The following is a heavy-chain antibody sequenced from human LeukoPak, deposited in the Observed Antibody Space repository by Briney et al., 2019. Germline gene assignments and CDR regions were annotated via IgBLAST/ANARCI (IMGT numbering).Heavy chain of an antibody. D-gene: IGHD2-21*02. CDR1: GGSISSGGYY. Sequence: SQTLSLTCTVSGGSISSGGYYWSWIRQHPGKGLEWIGYIYYSGSTYYNPSLKSRVTISVDTSKNQFSLKLSSVTAADTAVYYCARGDVDSEIGYCFDYWGQGTLVTVSS. J-gene: IGHJ4*02. V-gene: IGHV4-31*03. CDR3: ARGDVDSEIGYCFDY. CDR2: IYYSGST.